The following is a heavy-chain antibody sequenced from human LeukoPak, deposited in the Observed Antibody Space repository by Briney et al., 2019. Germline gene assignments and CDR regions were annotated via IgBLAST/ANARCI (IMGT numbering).Heavy chain of an antibody. CDR3: AKRAGGYSSSWYRPGVY. Sequence: GGSLRLSCAASGFTFSSYAMSWVRQAPGKGLEWVSAISGSGGSTYYADSVKGRFTISRDNSKNTLYLQMNSLRAEDTAVYYCAKRAGGYSSSWYRPGVYWGQGTLVTVSS. V-gene: IGHV3-23*01. D-gene: IGHD6-13*01. J-gene: IGHJ4*02. CDR2: ISGSGGST. CDR1: GFTFSSYA.